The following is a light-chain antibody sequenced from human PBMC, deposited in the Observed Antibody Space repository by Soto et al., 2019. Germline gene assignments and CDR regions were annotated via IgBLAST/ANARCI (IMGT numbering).Light chain of an antibody. V-gene: IGKV1-5*01. J-gene: IGKJ2*01. CDR1: QSISSW. CDR3: QHYNSYSHT. CDR2: DAS. Sequence: DIQMPQSPSTLSASVGDRVTITCRASQSISSWLAWYQQKPGKAPKLLIYDASSLESGVPSRFSGSGSGTEFTLTISSLQPDDFATYYCQHYNSYSHTFGQGTKLEIK.